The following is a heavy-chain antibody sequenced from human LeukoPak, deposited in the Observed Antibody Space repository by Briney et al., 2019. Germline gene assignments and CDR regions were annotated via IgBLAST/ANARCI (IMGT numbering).Heavy chain of an antibody. V-gene: IGHV4-39*02. CDR3: ARDTGGVDV. D-gene: IGHD3-16*01. J-gene: IGHJ6*04. Sequence: PSEALSLTCTVSGGSISSSSYYWGWIRQPPGKGLEWIGSIYYSGSTYYNPSLKSRVTISVDTSKNQFSLKLSSVTAADTAVYYCARDTGGVDVWGKGTTVTVSS. CDR2: IYYSGST. CDR1: GGSISSSSYY.